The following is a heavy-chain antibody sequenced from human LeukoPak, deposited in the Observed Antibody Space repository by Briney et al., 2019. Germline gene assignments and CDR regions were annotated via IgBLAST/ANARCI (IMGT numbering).Heavy chain of an antibody. CDR2: INHSGST. CDR3: ARGLTAADY. J-gene: IGHJ4*02. Sequence: PSETLSLTCAVYGGSFSGYYWSWIRQPPGKGLEWIGEINHSGSTNYNPSLKSRVTISVDTSKNQFSLKLSSVTAADTAVYYCARGLTAADYWGQGTLVTVSS. V-gene: IGHV4-34*01. D-gene: IGHD3-9*01. CDR1: GGSFSGYY.